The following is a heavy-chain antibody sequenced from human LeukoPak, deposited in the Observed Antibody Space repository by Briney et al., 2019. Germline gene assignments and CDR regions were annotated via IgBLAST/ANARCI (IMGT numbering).Heavy chain of an antibody. CDR2: IYYSGST. Sequence: SETLSLTCTASGGSISSYYWSWIRQPPGKGLEWIGYIYYSGSTNYNPSLKSRVTISVDTSKNQFSLKLSSVTAADTAVYYCARASPYDFWSGYYTGMTSGMDVWGQGTTVTVSS. V-gene: IGHV4-59*01. CDR1: GGSISSYY. CDR3: ARASPYDFWSGYYTGMTSGMDV. D-gene: IGHD3-3*01. J-gene: IGHJ6*02.